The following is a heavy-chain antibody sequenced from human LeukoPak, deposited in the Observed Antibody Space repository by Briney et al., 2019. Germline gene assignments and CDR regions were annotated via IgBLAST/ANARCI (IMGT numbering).Heavy chain of an antibody. V-gene: IGHV4-34*01. D-gene: IGHD5-18*01. Sequence: TSETLSLTCTVYGGSFSDYYWGWIRQPPGKRLEWIGEIHPSGSTNYSPSLKSRVTISLDASKNQFSLKLSSVAAADTAVYFCARVGYSYVINDWSRTGLGAYPTKYYYHMDVWDKGTTVTVSS. CDR1: GGSFSDYY. CDR2: IHPSGST. CDR3: ARVGYSYVINDWSRTGLGAYPTKYYYHMDV. J-gene: IGHJ6*03.